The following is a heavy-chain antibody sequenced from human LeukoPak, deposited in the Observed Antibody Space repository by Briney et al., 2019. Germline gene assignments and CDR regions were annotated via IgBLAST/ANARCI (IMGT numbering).Heavy chain of an antibody. J-gene: IGHJ4*02. D-gene: IGHD3-10*01. V-gene: IGHV1-24*01. CDR2: FDPEDGET. Sequence: ASVKVSCKVSGYTLTELSMHWVRQAPGKGLEWMGGFDPEDGETIYAQKFQGRVTMTEDTSTDTAYMELSSLRSEDTAVYYCATGDSDGSGSYYARFDYWGQGTLVTVSS. CDR3: ATGDSDGSGSYYARFDY. CDR1: GYTLTELS.